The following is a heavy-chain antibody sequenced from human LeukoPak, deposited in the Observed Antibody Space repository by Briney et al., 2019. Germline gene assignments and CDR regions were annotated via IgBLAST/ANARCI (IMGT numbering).Heavy chain of an antibody. V-gene: IGHV1-8*01. D-gene: IGHD6-13*01. Sequence: GASVKVSCKASGYTFTSSDINWVRQATGQGLEWMGWMNPNSGNTGYAQKFQGRVTMTRNTSISTAYMELSSLRSEDTAVYYCARVTAAAGKVLIDYWGQGTLVTVSS. CDR3: ARVTAAAGKVLIDY. CDR2: MNPNSGNT. J-gene: IGHJ4*02. CDR1: GYTFTSSD.